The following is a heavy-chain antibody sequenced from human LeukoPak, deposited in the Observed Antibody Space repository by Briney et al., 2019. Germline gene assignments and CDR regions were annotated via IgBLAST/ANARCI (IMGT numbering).Heavy chain of an antibody. CDR3: ARQRMRDSYGHAPSSPHDY. Sequence: SQTLSLTCAISGDSVSSNSAAWNWIRQSPSRGLEWLGRTYYRSKWYNDYAVSVKSRITINPDTSKNQFSLQLNSVTPEDTAVYYCARQRMRDSYGHAPSSPHDYWGQGTLVTVSS. V-gene: IGHV6-1*01. J-gene: IGHJ4*02. CDR2: TYYRSKWYN. D-gene: IGHD5-18*01. CDR1: GDSVSSNSAA.